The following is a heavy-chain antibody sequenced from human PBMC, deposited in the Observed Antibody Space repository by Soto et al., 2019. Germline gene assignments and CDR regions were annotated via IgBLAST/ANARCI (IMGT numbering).Heavy chain of an antibody. Sequence: ASVKVSCKASGYTFNNHYIHWVRQAPGQGLEWMGRIHPSGGGTTYADSVKGRFTISRDNVKNSLYLQMNSLRAEDTAVYYCTMSSSSYPYYYYGMDVWGQGTTVTVSS. CDR1: GYTFNNHY. V-gene: IGHV1-46*03. J-gene: IGHJ6*02. CDR2: IHPSGGGT. D-gene: IGHD6-6*01. CDR3: TMSSSSYPYYYYGMDV.